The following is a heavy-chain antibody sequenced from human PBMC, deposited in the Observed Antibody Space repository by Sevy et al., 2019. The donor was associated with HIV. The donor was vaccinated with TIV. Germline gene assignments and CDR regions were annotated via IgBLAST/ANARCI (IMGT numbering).Heavy chain of an antibody. CDR1: GFTFRSYG. D-gene: IGHD3-10*01. V-gene: IGHV3-30*02. CDR3: AKGLGMVQGALLSDDI. Sequence: GGSLRLSCAASGFTFRSYGMHRVRQAPSKGLEWVAFIRYDSSTKYYADSVKGRFTISRDNSKNTLYLQMNSLRGDDTSLYYCAKGLGMVQGALLSDDIWGQGTMVTVSS. CDR2: IRYDSSTK. J-gene: IGHJ3*02.